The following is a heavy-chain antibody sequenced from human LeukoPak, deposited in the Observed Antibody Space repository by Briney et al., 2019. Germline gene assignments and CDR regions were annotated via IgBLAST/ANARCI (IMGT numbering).Heavy chain of an antibody. V-gene: IGHV3-23*01. J-gene: IGHJ4*02. CDR3: AKGLYCTSTSCSSRFDY. CDR1: GFTFSSYA. CDR2: ISGSGGST. Sequence: GGSLRLSCAASGFTFSSYAMSWVRQAPGKGLEWVSAISGSGGSTYYADSVKGRFTISRDNSKNTLYLQMNSLRAEDTAVYYCAKGLYCTSTSCSSRFDYWGQGTLVTVSS. D-gene: IGHD2-2*01.